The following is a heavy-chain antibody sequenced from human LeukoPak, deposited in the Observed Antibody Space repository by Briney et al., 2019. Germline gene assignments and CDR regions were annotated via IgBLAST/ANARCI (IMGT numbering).Heavy chain of an antibody. CDR3: ARSGIKMVRGVIIKSPYHMDV. J-gene: IGHJ6*03. D-gene: IGHD3-10*01. CDR2: IYYSGST. CDR1: GGSISSYY. Sequence: SETLSLTCTVSGGSISSYYWSWIRQPPGKGLEWIGYIYYSGSTNYNPSLKSRVTISVDTSKNQFSLKLSSVTAADTAVYYCARSGIKMVRGVIIKSPYHMDVWGKGTTVTVSS. V-gene: IGHV4-59*01.